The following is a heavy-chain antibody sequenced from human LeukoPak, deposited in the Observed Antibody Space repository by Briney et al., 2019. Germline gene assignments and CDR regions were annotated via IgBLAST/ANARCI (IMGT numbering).Heavy chain of an antibody. CDR1: GGSISSYY. Sequence: SETLSLTCTVSGGSISSYYWSWIRQPAGKGLEWIGRIYTSGSTDYNPSLKSRVTISVDKSKNQFSLKLSSVTAADTAVYYCARGQAVAGPFDYWVQGTLVTVSS. J-gene: IGHJ4*02. V-gene: IGHV4-4*07. CDR3: ARGQAVAGPFDY. D-gene: IGHD6-19*01. CDR2: IYTSGST.